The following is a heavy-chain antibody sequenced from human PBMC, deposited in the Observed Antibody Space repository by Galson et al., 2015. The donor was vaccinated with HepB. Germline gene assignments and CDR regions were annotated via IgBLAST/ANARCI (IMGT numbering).Heavy chain of an antibody. CDR2: ISAYNGNT. CDR3: ARDPPNGNFHFDS. V-gene: IGHV1-18*01. Sequence: SVKVSCKASGYSLTDFGINWVRQAPGQGLEWMGWISAYNGNTNYAQRFRGRLTMTTDTSTSTAYMELRSLRSDDTAVYYCARDPPNGNFHFDSWGQGTLVTVSS. CDR1: GYSLTDFG. D-gene: IGHD2-8*01. J-gene: IGHJ4*02.